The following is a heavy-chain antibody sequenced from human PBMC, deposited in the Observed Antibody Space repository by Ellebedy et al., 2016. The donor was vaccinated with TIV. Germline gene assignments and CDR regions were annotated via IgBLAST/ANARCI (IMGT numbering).Heavy chain of an antibody. Sequence: SETLSLXXSVSGSPISSGYFSSWTRHHPRKGLAWTGYIYYSGSTYYNPSLKSRVSLSIDTSTNQFSLKLSSVTAADTAVYYCARVGRGMVRQIDYWGQGTLVTVSS. CDR3: ARVGRGMVRQIDY. CDR2: IYYSGST. V-gene: IGHV4-31*03. J-gene: IGHJ4*02. D-gene: IGHD3-16*01. CDR1: GSPISSGYF.